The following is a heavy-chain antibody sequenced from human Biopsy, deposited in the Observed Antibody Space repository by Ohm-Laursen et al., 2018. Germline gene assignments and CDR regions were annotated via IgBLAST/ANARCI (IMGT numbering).Heavy chain of an antibody. CDR1: GGSISSYY. J-gene: IGHJ3*01. D-gene: IGHD3-10*01. V-gene: IGHV4-59*08. CDR2: LYYNGFT. Sequence: SQTLSLTCTVPGGSISSYYWSWIRQPPGKGLEWIGFLYYNGFTNSNPSLKSRVTISVDTSKNQFSLNLNSVTATDTAVYYCARRLPLRGFAFDVWGQGTVVTVS. CDR3: ARRLPLRGFAFDV.